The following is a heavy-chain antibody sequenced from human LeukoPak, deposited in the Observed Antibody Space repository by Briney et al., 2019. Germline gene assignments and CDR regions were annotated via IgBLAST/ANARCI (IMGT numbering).Heavy chain of an antibody. CDR3: ARGGRGGGYYYYYMDV. CDR1: GYTFTSYG. V-gene: IGHV1-46*01. D-gene: IGHD1-26*01. CDR2: INPSGGST. Sequence: ASVKVSCKASGYTFTSYGISWVRQAPGQGLEWMGIINPSGGSTSYAQKFQGRVTMTRDTSTSTVYMELSSLRSEDTAVYYCARGGRGGGYYYYYMDVWGKGTTVTISS. J-gene: IGHJ6*03.